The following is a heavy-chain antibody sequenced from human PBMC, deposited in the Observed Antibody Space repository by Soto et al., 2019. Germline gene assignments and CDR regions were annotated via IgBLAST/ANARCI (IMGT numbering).Heavy chain of an antibody. CDR1: GFSFGSFG. J-gene: IGHJ4*02. Sequence: QVQLVESGGGVVQPGRSLRLSCAASGFSFGSFGMHWVRQAPGKGLEWVSIISYDGTYAYYTDSVQGRFTISRDNSKNTLFLQMNSLRAEDTAVYYCAKDGGGSGYNYPLDHWGQGTLVTVSS. V-gene: IGHV3-30*18. CDR3: AKDGGGSGYNYPLDH. CDR2: ISYDGTYA. D-gene: IGHD5-12*01.